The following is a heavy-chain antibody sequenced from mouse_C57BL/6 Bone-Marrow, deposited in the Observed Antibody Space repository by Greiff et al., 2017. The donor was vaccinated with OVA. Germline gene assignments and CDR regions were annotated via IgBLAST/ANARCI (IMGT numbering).Heavy chain of an antibody. CDR3: ARGRYGNYAWFAY. J-gene: IGHJ3*01. CDR1: GYTFTSYW. D-gene: IGHD2-10*02. CDR2: IYPGSGST. Sequence: QVHVKQPGAELVKPGASVKMSCKASGYTFTSYWITWVKQRPGQGLEWIGDIYPGSGSTNYNEKFKSKATLTVDTSSSTAYMQLSSLTSEDSAVYYCARGRYGNYAWFAYWGQGTLVTVSA. V-gene: IGHV1-55*01.